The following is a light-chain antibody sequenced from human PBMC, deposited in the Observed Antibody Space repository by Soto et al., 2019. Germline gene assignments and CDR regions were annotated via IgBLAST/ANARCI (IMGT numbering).Light chain of an antibody. CDR2: AGS. CDR3: QQFNSYPYT. J-gene: IGKJ2*01. V-gene: IGKV1-13*02. CDR1: QVISSA. Sequence: AIQLAQSPSSLSASVGDRVTITCRASQVISSALAWYQQKPGKAPKLLIYAGSSLESGVPSRFSGSGSGTDFTLTISSLQPEDFATYYCQQFNSYPYTFGQGTKLEIK.